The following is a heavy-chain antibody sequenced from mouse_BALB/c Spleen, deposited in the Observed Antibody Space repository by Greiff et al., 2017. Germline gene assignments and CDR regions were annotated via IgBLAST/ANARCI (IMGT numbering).Heavy chain of an antibody. CDR3: ARDSAYGYDGFYYFDY. V-gene: IGHV1-18*01. Sequence: EVQLQQSGPELVKPGASVKIPCKASGYTFTDYNMDWVKQSHGKSLEWIGDINPNNGGTIYNQKFKGKATLTVDKSSSTAYMELRSLTSEDTAVYYCARDSAYGYDGFYYFDYWGQGTTLTVSS. D-gene: IGHD2-2*01. CDR2: INPNNGGT. J-gene: IGHJ2*01. CDR1: GYTFTDYN.